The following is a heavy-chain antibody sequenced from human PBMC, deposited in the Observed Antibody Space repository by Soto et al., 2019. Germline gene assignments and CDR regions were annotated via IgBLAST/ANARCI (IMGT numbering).Heavy chain of an antibody. J-gene: IGHJ4*02. D-gene: IGHD3-3*01. V-gene: IGHV3-23*01. CDR2: ISGSGGST. CDR3: AKVRERDFWSGYFDY. Sequence: EVQLLESGGGLVQPGGSLRLSCAASGFTFSSYAMSWVRQAPGKGLEWVSAISGSGGSTYYADSVKGRFTISRDNSKNTLYLQMNRLRAEDTAVYYCAKVRERDFWSGYFDYWGQGTLVTVSS. CDR1: GFTFSSYA.